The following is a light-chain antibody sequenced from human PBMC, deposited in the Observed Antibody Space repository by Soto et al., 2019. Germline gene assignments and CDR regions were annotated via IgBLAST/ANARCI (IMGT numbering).Light chain of an antibody. CDR1: QSVSSY. CDR3: QQRSNWLT. CDR2: DAS. V-gene: IGKV3-11*01. Sequence: EIVLTQSPATLSLSPGERATLSCRASQSVSSYLAWYQQKPGQAPRLLIYDASNRATGIPARFSGSGSGTDFTLTISSLEPEDFAVYYCQQRSNWLTFGQGTRWRL. J-gene: IGKJ5*01.